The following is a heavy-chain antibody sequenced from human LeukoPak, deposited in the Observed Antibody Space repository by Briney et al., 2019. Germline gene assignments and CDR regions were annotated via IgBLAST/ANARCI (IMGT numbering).Heavy chain of an antibody. D-gene: IGHD6-19*01. J-gene: IGHJ3*02. V-gene: IGHV3-30*04. CDR2: ISYDRSNI. Sequence: PGRSLRLSCAASGFTFCSYAMHWVRQPPGEGLEWVAVISYDRSNIYKADSVKGRFSISRDNSKNTLYLQMNSLRHESTAVYYCARVRLQQWLYDGFDIWGQGTVVTVSS. CDR3: ARVRLQQWLYDGFDI. CDR1: GFTFCSYA.